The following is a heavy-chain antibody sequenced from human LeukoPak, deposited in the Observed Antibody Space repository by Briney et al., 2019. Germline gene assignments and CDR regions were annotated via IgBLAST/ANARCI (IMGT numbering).Heavy chain of an antibody. CDR1: GYSFSICD. CDR3: ARHQRGGFDY. CDR2: ISAYNGNT. Sequence: ASVKVSCKASGYSFSICDINWVRQAAGQGLEWMGWISAYNGNTNYAQKLQGRVTMTTDTSTSTAYMELRSLRSDDTAVYYCARHQRGGFDYWGQGPLVTVSS. D-gene: IGHD3-16*01. J-gene: IGHJ4*02. V-gene: IGHV1-18*01.